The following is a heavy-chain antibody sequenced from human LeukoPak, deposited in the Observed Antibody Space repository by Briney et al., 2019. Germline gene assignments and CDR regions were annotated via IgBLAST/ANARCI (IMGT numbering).Heavy chain of an antibody. CDR1: GFTVSSNY. D-gene: IGHD3-10*01. Sequence: PGGSLRLSCAASGFTVSSNYMSWVRQAPGKGLEWVSVFYSGGSTYYADSVKGRFTISRDNSKNTLYLQMNSLRAEDTAVYYCARPEAGAYGMDVWGQGTTVTVSS. J-gene: IGHJ6*02. CDR3: ARPEAGAYGMDV. CDR2: FYSGGST. V-gene: IGHV3-66*01.